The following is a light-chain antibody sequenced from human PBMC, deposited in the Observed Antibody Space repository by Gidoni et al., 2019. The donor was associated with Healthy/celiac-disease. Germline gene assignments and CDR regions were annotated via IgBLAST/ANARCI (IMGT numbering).Light chain of an antibody. CDR1: SLRSRY. CDR3: NSRDSSGNHVV. V-gene: IGLV3-19*01. Sequence: LAHSPAVSVALGQTVRITCQGDSLRSRYASGYQQKPGQAPVLVIYGKNNRPSGITDRFSGSSSGNTASLTITGAQAEDAADYYCNSRDSSGNHVVFGGGTKLTVL. J-gene: IGLJ2*01. CDR2: GKN.